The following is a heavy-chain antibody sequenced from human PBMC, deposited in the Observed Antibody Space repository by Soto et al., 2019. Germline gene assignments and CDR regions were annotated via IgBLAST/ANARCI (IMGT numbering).Heavy chain of an antibody. Sequence: QVQLVETGGGLVKPGGSLRLSCAASGFTFSDYYMSWIRRAPGKGLGWVSYINSSSTYTNYADSVKGRFTISRDNAKNSLYLQMNSLRAEDTAVYYCARIIAAAGGRRYFDLWGRGTLVTVSS. J-gene: IGHJ2*01. V-gene: IGHV3-11*05. D-gene: IGHD6-13*01. CDR1: GFTFSDYY. CDR3: ARIIAAAGGRRYFDL. CDR2: INSSSTYT.